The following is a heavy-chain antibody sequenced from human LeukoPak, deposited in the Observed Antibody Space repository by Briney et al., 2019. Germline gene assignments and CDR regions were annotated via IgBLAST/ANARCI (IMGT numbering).Heavy chain of an antibody. CDR1: GYNFVAYY. J-gene: IGHJ4*02. CDR3: ARHLGHSASHDF. D-gene: IGHD2-2*01. CDR2: VDPSDSEA. Sequence: GESLRISCKISGYNFVAYYISWIRQLPGKGLEWMGRVDPSDSEATYRPSMQGHVTISADRSISTAFLQWNSLNASDTAVYYCARHLGHSASHDFWGQGTLVIVSS. V-gene: IGHV5-10-1*01.